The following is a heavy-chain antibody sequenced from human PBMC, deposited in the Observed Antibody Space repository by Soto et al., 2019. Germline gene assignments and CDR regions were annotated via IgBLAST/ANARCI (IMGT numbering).Heavy chain of an antibody. D-gene: IGHD2-15*01. CDR3: ARDRCSGGSCPAAFDI. CDR1: GDSVSSNSAA. V-gene: IGHV6-1*01. CDR2: TYYRSKWYN. Sequence: SQTLSLTCVISGDSVSSNSAAWNWIRQSPSRGLEWLGRTYYRSKWYNDYAVSVKSRITINPDTSKNQFSLQLNSVTPEDTAVYYCARDRCSGGSCPAAFDIWGQGTMVTVSS. J-gene: IGHJ3*02.